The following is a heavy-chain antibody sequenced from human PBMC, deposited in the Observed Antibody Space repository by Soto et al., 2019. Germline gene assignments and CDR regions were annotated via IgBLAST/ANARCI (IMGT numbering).Heavy chain of an antibody. J-gene: IGHJ4*01. Sequence: CKAAVHRFPKPYSHWVRQAPVQGLEWMGIIDPSGGTTRFAQKFQGRVTMTRDTSTSTVYMALTSLRFEDTAVYYCARDTLPHCFALCYPDYX. V-gene: IGHV1-46*01. CDR1: VHRFPKPY. CDR2: IDPSGGTT. CDR3: ARDTLPHCFALCYPDY. D-gene: IGHD2-15*01.